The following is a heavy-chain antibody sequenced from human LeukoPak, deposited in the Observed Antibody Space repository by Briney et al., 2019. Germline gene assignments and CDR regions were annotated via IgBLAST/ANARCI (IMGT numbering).Heavy chain of an antibody. CDR1: GFTFSSYG. CDR3: AKDPNYYDSSGYYSEFDY. Sequence: GGSLRLSCAASGFTFSSYGMHWVRQAPGKGLEWVAFIRYDGSNEYYADSVKGRFTIPRDNSKNTLYLQMNSLRAEDTAVYYCAKDPNYYDSSGYYSEFDYWGQGTLVTVSS. D-gene: IGHD3-22*01. CDR2: IRYDGSNE. J-gene: IGHJ4*02. V-gene: IGHV3-30*02.